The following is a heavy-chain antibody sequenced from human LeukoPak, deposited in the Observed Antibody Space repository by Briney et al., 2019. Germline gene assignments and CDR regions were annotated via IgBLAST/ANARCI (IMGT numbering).Heavy chain of an antibody. CDR3: VKDQGSTGAYDY. CDR1: GFTFSSYA. J-gene: IGHJ4*02. V-gene: IGHV3-30*02. CDR2: VQRDEIDE. Sequence: GGSLRLSCEASGFTFSSYAMDWVRQAPGQGLQWVAFVQRDEIDEYYYADSVKGRFTISRDKSRNTLYLKMNSLRFEDTAVYYCVKDQGSTGAYDYWGQGTLVTVSS. D-gene: IGHD2-8*02.